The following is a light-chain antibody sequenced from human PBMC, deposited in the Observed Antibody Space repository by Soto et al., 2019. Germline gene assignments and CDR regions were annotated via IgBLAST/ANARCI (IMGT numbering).Light chain of an antibody. J-gene: IGKJ4*01. CDR1: QSISSY. CDR3: QQLKSYPLT. Sequence: DIHMTQSPSSLSASVGDRFTITCRASQSISSYLNWYQQKPGKAPKLLIHGAFTLQGGVPARFRGSGTGIDFTLTISSLQPEDFGTYYCQQLKSYPLTFGGGTKVDNK. CDR2: GAF. V-gene: IGKV1-39*01.